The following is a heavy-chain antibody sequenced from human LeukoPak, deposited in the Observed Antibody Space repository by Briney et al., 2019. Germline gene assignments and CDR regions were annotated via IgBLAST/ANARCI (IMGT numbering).Heavy chain of an antibody. V-gene: IGHV3-7*01. CDR3: ARVVATISYYFDY. CDR2: IKQDGSEK. D-gene: IGHD5-12*01. J-gene: IGHJ4*02. CDR1: GFSFSSYW. Sequence: PGGSLRLSCAASGFSFSSYWMSWVRQAPGKGLEWVANIKQDGSEKYSVDSVKGRFTISRDNAKNSLYLQMNSLRAEDTAVYYSARVVATISYYFDYWGQGTLVTVSS.